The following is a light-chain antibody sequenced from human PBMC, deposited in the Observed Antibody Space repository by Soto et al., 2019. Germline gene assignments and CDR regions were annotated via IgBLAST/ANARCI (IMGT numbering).Light chain of an antibody. J-gene: IGKJ4*01. CDR3: QQRKNWPPELT. V-gene: IGKV3-11*01. CDR1: QSVGNF. Sequence: EIVLTQSPATLSLSPGERATLSCRASQSVGNFLAWYQQKFGQAPRLLIYDAAKRATVIPARFNGSGSGTDFTLTISSLEPEDFAVYYCQQRKNWPPELTFGGGTRVEIK. CDR2: DAA.